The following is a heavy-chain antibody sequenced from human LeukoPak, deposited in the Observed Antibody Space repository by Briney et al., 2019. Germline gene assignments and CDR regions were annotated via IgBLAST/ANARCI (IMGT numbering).Heavy chain of an antibody. D-gene: IGHD1-7*01. J-gene: IGHJ3*02. Sequence: PSETLSLTCTVSGGSISGYYWSWIRQSAGKALEWIGRIYTNGSTHYNPSIKSRVTMSVDTSKNQFSLKLSSVTAADTAVYYCARIITGTTTAFDIWGQGTMVTVSS. CDR3: ARIITGTTTAFDI. V-gene: IGHV4-4*07. CDR2: IYTNGST. CDR1: GGSISGYY.